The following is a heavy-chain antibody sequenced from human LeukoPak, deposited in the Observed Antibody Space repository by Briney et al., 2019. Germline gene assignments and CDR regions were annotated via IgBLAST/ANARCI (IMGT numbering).Heavy chain of an antibody. CDR3: ARHVRGVIIFDY. D-gene: IGHD3-10*02. V-gene: IGHV4-59*08. Sequence: SETLSLTCTVSGGSISSYYWSWIRQPPGEGLEWMGYIYDSGSSDYNPSLKSRVTISVDTSKSQFSLKLSSVTAADTAVYYCARHVRGVIIFDYWGQGTLVTVSS. J-gene: IGHJ4*02. CDR1: GGSISSYY. CDR2: IYDSGSS.